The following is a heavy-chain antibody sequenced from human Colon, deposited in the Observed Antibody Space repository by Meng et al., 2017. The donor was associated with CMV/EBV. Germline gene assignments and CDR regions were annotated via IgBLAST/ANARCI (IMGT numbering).Heavy chain of an antibody. CDR3: ARDGYNKGADY. CDR2: IYYSGST. CDR1: GGSISSSSYY. V-gene: IGHV4-39*07. Sequence: QPQLQESGPGLVKPSETRSLTCTVSGGSISSSSYYWGWIRQPPGKGLEWIGSIYYSGSTYYNPSLKSRVTISVDTSKKQFSLKLSSVTAADTAVYYCARDGYNKGADYWGQGTLVTVSS. D-gene: IGHD5-24*01. J-gene: IGHJ4*02.